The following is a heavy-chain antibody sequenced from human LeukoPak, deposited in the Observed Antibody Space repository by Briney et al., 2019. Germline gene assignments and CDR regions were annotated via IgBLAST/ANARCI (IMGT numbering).Heavy chain of an antibody. V-gene: IGHV3-23*01. CDR3: LKATGTQAYDVFDI. D-gene: IGHD1-1*01. J-gene: IGHJ3*02. CDR2: ITHDAGGT. CDR1: GFTFSSCA. Sequence: GGSLRLSCGASGFTFSSCAMSWVRQAPGKGLEWVSGITHDAGGTYYADSVKGRFTISRDNSKNTLYLQMSGLTAEDTAVYYCLKATGTQAYDVFDIWGQGTLVIVSS.